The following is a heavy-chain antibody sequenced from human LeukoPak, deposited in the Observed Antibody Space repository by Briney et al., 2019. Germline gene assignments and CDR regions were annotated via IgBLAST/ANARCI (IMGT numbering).Heavy chain of an antibody. CDR1: GLHFSGTA. V-gene: IGHV3-23*01. Sequence: GGSLRLSCAASGLHFSGTAMSWVRQAPGKGLEWVSAISHDGMNAYYADSVKGRFTISRDNSKKTVSLEMSSLTAADTGVYYCAKDEALLRFLEWLGPTDYWGQGTLVTVSS. J-gene: IGHJ4*02. D-gene: IGHD3-3*01. CDR3: AKDEALLRFLEWLGPTDY. CDR2: ISHDGMNA.